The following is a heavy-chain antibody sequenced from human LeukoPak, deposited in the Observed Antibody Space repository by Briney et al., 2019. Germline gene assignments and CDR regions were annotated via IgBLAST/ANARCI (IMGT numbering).Heavy chain of an antibody. Sequence: ASVKVSCKASGYTFSNFGINWVRQAPGQGLEWIAWISGNNDNPNYGQKFQGRFTVTTDSSTSTAYMELRYLRSDDTAVYYCARDGTSTDDYWGQGTLVTVSS. V-gene: IGHV1-18*01. CDR1: GYTFSNFG. CDR3: ARDGTSTDDY. CDR2: ISGNNDNP. D-gene: IGHD2-2*01. J-gene: IGHJ4*02.